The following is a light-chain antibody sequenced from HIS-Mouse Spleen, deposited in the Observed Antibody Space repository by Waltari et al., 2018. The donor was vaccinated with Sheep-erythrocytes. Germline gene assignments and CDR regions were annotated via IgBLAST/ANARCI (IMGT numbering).Light chain of an antibody. CDR1: SLRSYY. CDR2: GKN. Sequence: SELTQDPAVSVALGQTVRITCQGDSLRSYYASWYQQKPGQAPVLVIYGKNNRPSGIPDRFSGSSSGNTASLTITGAQAEDEADYYCNSRDSSGKVFGGGTKLTVL. V-gene: IGLV3-19*01. CDR3: NSRDSSGKV. J-gene: IGLJ2*01.